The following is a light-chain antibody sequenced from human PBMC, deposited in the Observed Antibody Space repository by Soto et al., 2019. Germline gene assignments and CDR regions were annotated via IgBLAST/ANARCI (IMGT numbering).Light chain of an antibody. CDR2: LGS. CDR3: MQALQSPRT. CDR1: QTLLFSNGYNY. J-gene: IGKJ4*01. V-gene: IGKV2-28*01. Sequence: DLVMTQSPLSLPVTPGEPASISCRSSQTLLFSNGYNYLVWYLQKPGQSPQLLIYLGSTRASGVPDRFSGSGSGTDFTLKISRVEAGDVGIYYCMQALQSPRTFGGGTRVEIK.